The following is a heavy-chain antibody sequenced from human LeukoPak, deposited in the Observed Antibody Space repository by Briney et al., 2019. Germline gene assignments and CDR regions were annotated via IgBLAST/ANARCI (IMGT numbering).Heavy chain of an antibody. J-gene: IGHJ4*02. CDR3: ASWAVEVAVGGFDY. V-gene: IGHV4-31*03. CDR1: GGSISSGGYY. D-gene: IGHD5-24*01. CDR2: IYCSGST. Sequence: PSQTLSLTCTVSGGSISSGGYYWSWIRQHPGKGLEWIGYIYCSGSTYYNPSLKSRVTISVDTSKNQFSLKLSSVTAADTAVYYCASWAVEVAVGGFDYWGQGTLVTVSS.